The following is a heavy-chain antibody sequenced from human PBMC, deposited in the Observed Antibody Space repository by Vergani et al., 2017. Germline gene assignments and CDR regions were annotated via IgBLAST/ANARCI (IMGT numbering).Heavy chain of an antibody. Sequence: QVQLVQSGAEVKKPGASVKASCKASGYTFTSYYMHWVRQAPGQGLEWMGIINPSGGSTSYAQKFQGRVTMTRDTSTSTVYMELSSLRSEDTAVYYCAREPSVVTPDDAFDIWGQGTMVTVSS. D-gene: IGHD4-23*01. V-gene: IGHV1-46*01. CDR2: INPSGGST. J-gene: IGHJ3*02. CDR3: AREPSVVTPDDAFDI. CDR1: GYTFTSYY.